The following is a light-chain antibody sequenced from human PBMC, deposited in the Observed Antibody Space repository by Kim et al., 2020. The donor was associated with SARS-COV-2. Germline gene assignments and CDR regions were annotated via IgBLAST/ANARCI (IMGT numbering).Light chain of an antibody. V-gene: IGLV3-19*01. CDR2: GQY. CDR3: NSRDSSGNVV. J-gene: IGLJ2*01. CDR1: TLKSYY. Sequence: SSELTQDPAVSVALGQTVRITCQGGTLKSYYASWYQQRPGHAPVLVIYGQYNRPSGIPDRFSGSRSGNTDSLTITGAQAEDEADYYCNSRDSSGNVVFGGGTQLTVL.